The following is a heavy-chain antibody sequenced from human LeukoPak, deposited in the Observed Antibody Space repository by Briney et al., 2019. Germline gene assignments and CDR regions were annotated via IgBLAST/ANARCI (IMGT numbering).Heavy chain of an antibody. CDR3: ARDVGAVAGRFDY. J-gene: IGHJ4*02. V-gene: IGHV4-39*07. CDR1: GGSISSSSYY. D-gene: IGHD6-19*01. Sequence: PSETLSLTCTVSGGSISSSSYYWGWIRQPPGKGLEWIGSIYYSGSTYYNPSLKSRVTISVDTSKNQFSLKLSSVTAADTAVYYCARDVGAVAGRFDYWGQGTLVTVSS. CDR2: IYYSGST.